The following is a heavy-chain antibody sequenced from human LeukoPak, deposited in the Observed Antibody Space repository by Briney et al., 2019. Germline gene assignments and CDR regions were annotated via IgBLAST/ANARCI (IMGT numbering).Heavy chain of an antibody. CDR3: AKPVGKYHSYNAFDI. D-gene: IGHD2-2*01. Sequence: GGSLRLSCAASGFTFSDSYMTWVRQAPGKGLEWVSAISGSGGSTYYADSVKGRFTISRDNSKNTLYLQMNSLRAEDTAVYYCAKPVGKYHSYNAFDIWGQGTMVTVSS. CDR1: GFTFSDSY. V-gene: IGHV3-23*01. CDR2: ISGSGGST. J-gene: IGHJ3*02.